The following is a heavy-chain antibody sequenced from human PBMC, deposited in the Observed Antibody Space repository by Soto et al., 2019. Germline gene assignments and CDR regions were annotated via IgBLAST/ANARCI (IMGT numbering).Heavy chain of an antibody. Sequence: SETLSLTCAVSGGSISSGGYSWSWIRQPPGKGLEWIGEINHSGSTNYNPSLKSRVTISVDTSKNQFSLKLSSVTAADTAVYYCARGLIPTWRRGSNFDYWGQGTLVTVSS. CDR1: GGSISSGGYS. CDR2: INHSGST. D-gene: IGHD3-3*01. CDR3: ARGLIPTWRRGSNFDY. J-gene: IGHJ4*02. V-gene: IGHV4-30-2*01.